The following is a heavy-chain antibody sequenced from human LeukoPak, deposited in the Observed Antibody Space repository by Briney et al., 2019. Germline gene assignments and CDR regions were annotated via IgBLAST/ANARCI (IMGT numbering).Heavy chain of an antibody. CDR2: IKQDGSEK. D-gene: IGHD6-13*01. CDR3: ARDSAGNDY. J-gene: IGHJ4*02. Sequence: HLGGSLRLSCAASGFTFSTFAMSWVRQAPGKGLVWVANIKQDGSEKYYVDSVKGRFTISRDNAKNSLYLQMNSLRAEDTAMYYCARDSAGNDYWGQGTLVTVSS. CDR1: GFTFSTFA. V-gene: IGHV3-7*01.